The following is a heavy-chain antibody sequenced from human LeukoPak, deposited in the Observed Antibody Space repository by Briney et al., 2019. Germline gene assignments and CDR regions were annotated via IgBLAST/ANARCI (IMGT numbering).Heavy chain of an antibody. D-gene: IGHD3-10*01. Sequence: KPSETLSLTCAVYGGSFSGYYWSWIRQPPGKGLEWIGEINHSGSTNYNPSLKSRVTISVDTSKNQFSLKLSSVTAADTAVYYCAKDFRVAEELWFGELWNAFDLWGQGIRVAVSS. CDR2: INHSGST. CDR1: GGSFSGYY. J-gene: IGHJ3*01. CDR3: AKDFRVAEELWFGELWNAFDL. V-gene: IGHV4-34*01.